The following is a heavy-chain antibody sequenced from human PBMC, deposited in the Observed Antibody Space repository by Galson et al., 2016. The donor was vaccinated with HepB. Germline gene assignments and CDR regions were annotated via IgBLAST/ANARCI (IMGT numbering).Heavy chain of an antibody. CDR2: INAGNGNT. V-gene: IGHV1-3*01. Sequence: SVKVSCKVSGYSFTGLTVHWVRQAPGQRLEWMGWINAGNGNTKYSQKFQGRLTITRDTFASTAYMELSSLTVEDTTVCFCTVPSGSVRFFASWGQGSLVTVSA. J-gene: IGHJ5*02. CDR3: TVPSGSVRFFAS. D-gene: IGHD3-3*01. CDR1: GYSFTGLT.